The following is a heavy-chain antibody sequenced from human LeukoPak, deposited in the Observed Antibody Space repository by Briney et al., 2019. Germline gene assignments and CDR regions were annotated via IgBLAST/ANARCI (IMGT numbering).Heavy chain of an antibody. CDR3: AKDRVDSGSYYDAFDI. Sequence: GGSLRLSCAASGFTFSSYAMSWVRQAPGKGLEWVSAISGSGGSTYFADSVKGRFTISRDNSKNTLYMKMNSLRAEDTAVYYCAKDRVDSGSYYDAFDIWGQGTMVTVSS. CDR2: ISGSGGST. CDR1: GFTFSSYA. V-gene: IGHV3-23*01. D-gene: IGHD1-26*01. J-gene: IGHJ3*02.